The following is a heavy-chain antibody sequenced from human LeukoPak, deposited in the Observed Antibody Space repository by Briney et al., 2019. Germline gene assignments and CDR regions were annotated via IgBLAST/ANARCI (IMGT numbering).Heavy chain of an antibody. CDR3: ARGLINRSGWYVHYRIFDY. D-gene: IGHD6-19*01. V-gene: IGHV1-8*01. CDR2: MNPNSGNT. J-gene: IGHJ4*02. CDR1: GYTFTSYD. Sequence: ASVKVSCKASGYTFTSYDINWVRQATGQGLEWMGWMNPNSGNTGYAQKFQGRVTMTRNTSISTDYMELSSLSSEDTAVYYCARGLINRSGWYVHYRIFDYWGQGTLVTVSS.